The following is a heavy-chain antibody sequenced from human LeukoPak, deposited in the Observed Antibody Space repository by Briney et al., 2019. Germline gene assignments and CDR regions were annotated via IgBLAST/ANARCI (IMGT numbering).Heavy chain of an antibody. V-gene: IGHV1-8*01. J-gene: IGHJ6*02. CDR2: MNPNSGNT. CDR3: AGLFWSGYNYYYGMDV. D-gene: IGHD3-3*01. CDR1: GYTFTSYD. Sequence: ASVKASCKASGYTFTSYDINWVRQATGQGLEWMGWMNPNSGNTGYAQKFQGRVTMTRNTSISTAYMELSSLRSEDTAVYYCAGLFWSGYNYYYGMDVWGQGTTVTVSS.